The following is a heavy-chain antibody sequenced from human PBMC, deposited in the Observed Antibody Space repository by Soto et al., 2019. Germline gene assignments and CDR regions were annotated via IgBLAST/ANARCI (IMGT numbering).Heavy chain of an antibody. V-gene: IGHV4-31*03. CDR1: GGSITSAGYY. CDR2: IYYSGTT. J-gene: IGHJ4*02. CDR3: ARENQRVTLGSYFDC. Sequence: QVQLQESGPGLVKPSQTLSLTCTFSGGSITSAGYYWTWIRQHPGKGLEWIACIYYSGTTSYSPPLRSRLTMSVDTSKSQFSLKLTSVTAADTAVYYCARENQRVTLGSYFDCWGQGTVVTVSS.